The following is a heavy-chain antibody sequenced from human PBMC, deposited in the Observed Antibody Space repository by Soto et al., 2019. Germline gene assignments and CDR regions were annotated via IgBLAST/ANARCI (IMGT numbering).Heavy chain of an antibody. Sequence: PSETLSLTCTVSGGSISSGGYYWSWIRQHPGKGLEWIGYIYYSGSTYYNPSLKSRVTISVDTSKNQFSLKLSSVTAADTAVYYCARASIDIVVVPAPGWFDPWGQGTLVTVSS. CDR3: ARASIDIVVVPAPGWFDP. V-gene: IGHV4-31*03. D-gene: IGHD2-2*01. CDR2: IYYSGST. CDR1: GGSISSGGYY. J-gene: IGHJ5*02.